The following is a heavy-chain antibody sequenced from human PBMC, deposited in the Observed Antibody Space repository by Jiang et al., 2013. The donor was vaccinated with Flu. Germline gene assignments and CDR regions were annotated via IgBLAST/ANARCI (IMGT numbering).Heavy chain of an antibody. CDR3: ARIEPAQDIVLMVYAHSWYFDL. J-gene: IGHJ2*01. V-gene: IGHV4-59*01. D-gene: IGHD2-8*01. CDR1: GGSISSYY. Sequence: GLVKPSETLSLTCTVSGGSISSYYWSWIRQPPGKGLEWIGYIYYSGSTNYNPSLKSRVTISVDTSKNQFSLKLSSVTAADTAVYYCARIEPAQDIVLMVYAHSWYFDLWGRGTLVTVSS. CDR2: IYYSGST.